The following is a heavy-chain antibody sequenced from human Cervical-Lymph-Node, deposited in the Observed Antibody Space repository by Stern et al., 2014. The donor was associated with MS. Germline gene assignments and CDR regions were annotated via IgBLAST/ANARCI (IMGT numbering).Heavy chain of an antibody. CDR1: GYTFTRYD. CDR3: ARWAYNWDFDY. D-gene: IGHD1-20*01. CDR2: ISVYNGNT. J-gene: IGHJ4*02. Sequence: VQLVESGVEIKKPGASVKVSCKASGYTFTRYDIAWVRQAPGQGVEWMGWISVYNGNTKYAQKVQGRVTMTRETSTNTAYMELRSLISDDTAVYYCARWAYNWDFDYWGQGTLVTVSS. V-gene: IGHV1-18*01.